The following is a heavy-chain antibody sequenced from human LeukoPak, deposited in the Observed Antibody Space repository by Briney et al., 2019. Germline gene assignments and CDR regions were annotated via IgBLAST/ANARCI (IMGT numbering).Heavy chain of an antibody. Sequence: GSLRLSCAASGFTFSSYGMHWVRQAPGKGLEWVAVIWYDGSNKYYADSVKGRFTISRDNSKNTLNLQMNSLRAEDTAVYYCARDPEITIFGVVQYGMDVWGQGTTVTVSS. V-gene: IGHV3-33*01. CDR2: IWYDGSNK. J-gene: IGHJ6*02. CDR1: GFTFSSYG. D-gene: IGHD3-3*01. CDR3: ARDPEITIFGVVQYGMDV.